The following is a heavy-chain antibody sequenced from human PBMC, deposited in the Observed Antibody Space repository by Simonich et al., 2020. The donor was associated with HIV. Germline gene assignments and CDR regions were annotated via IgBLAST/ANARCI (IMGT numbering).Heavy chain of an antibody. CDR3: ARYTGMAGFDY. Sequence: QVQLQQWGAGLLKPSETLSLTCAVYGGSFSGYYWSWIRQPPGKGLGWIGEINHSGSTNYSPSLKSRVIISVDTSKNQFSLKLSSVPATDTAVYYCARYTGMAGFDYWGQGTLVTVSS. CDR2: INHSGST. CDR1: GGSFSGYY. V-gene: IGHV4-34*01. D-gene: IGHD5-18*01. J-gene: IGHJ4*02.